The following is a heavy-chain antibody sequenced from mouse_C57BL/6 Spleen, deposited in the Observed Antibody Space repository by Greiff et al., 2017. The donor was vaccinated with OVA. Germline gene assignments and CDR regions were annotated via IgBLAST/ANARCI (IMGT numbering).Heavy chain of an antibody. Sequence: QVQLQQSGPELVKPGASVKISCTASGYAFSSSWMNWVKQRPGKGLEWIGRIYPGDGDTNYNGKFKGKATLAADKSSSTAYMQLSSLTSEDSAVYFCARRGYYGPYFDYWGQGTTLTVSS. J-gene: IGHJ2*01. CDR1: GYAFSSSW. CDR3: ARRGYYGPYFDY. D-gene: IGHD1-1*01. V-gene: IGHV1-82*01. CDR2: IYPGDGDT.